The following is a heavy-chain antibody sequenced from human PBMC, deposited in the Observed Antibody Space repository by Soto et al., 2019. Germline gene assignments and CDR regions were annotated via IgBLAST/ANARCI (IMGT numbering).Heavy chain of an antibody. D-gene: IGHD6-19*01. V-gene: IGHV3-23*01. CDR1: GFTFSSYA. CDR3: AKDGRLGAVDGTSMDV. Sequence: GGSLRLSCAASGFTFSSYAMSWVRQAPGKGLEWVSAISGSGGSTYYADSVKGRFTISRDNSKNTLYLQMNSLRAEDTAVYYCAKDGRLGAVDGTSMDVWGQGTTVTVSS. J-gene: IGHJ6*02. CDR2: ISGSGGST.